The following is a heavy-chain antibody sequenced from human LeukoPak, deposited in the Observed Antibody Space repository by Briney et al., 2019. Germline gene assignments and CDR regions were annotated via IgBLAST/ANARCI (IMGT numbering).Heavy chain of an antibody. CDR1: GYTFTGYY. CDR2: INPNSGGT. V-gene: IGHV1-2*06. D-gene: IGHD3-22*01. J-gene: IGHJ4*02. Sequence: ASVKVSCKASGYTFTGYYMHWVRQAPGQGLEWMGRINPNSGGTNYAQKFQGRVTMTRDTSISTAYMELSRLRSDDTAVYYCASVPYYYDSSGYLDWGQGTLVTVSS. CDR3: ASVPYYYDSSGYLD.